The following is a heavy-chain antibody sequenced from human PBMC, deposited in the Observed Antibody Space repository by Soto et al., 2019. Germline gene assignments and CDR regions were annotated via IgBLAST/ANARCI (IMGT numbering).Heavy chain of an antibody. Sequence: EVQLLVSGGGLVQSGESLTLSCVASQFTFNIDAMTWVRQVPGKGLEWVSSMSGSGASIYYADSVKGRFTISRDKSKKTLYLQMNSLRAEDTAVYWCARDNWNGAYYGLDVWGQGTTVTVS. CDR2: MSGSGASI. D-gene: IGHD1-20*01. J-gene: IGHJ6*02. CDR1: QFTFNIDA. V-gene: IGHV3-23*01. CDR3: ARDNWNGAYYGLDV.